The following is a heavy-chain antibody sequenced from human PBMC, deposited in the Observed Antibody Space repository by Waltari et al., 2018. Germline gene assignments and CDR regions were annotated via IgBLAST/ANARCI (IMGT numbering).Heavy chain of an antibody. CDR1: GFPFKNAW. V-gene: IGHV3-15*05. J-gene: IGHJ4*02. Sequence: EVQLVESGGVLVKPGGSLRLSCAASGFPFKNAWMSWVRQAPGKGREWVGRIKSETDGGTIDYSAPVKGRFTISRDDSKNTLYLQMNSLKAEDTAVYYCTMKTDQGYSNGWYYFDYWGQGTLVTVSS. D-gene: IGHD6-19*01. CDR2: IKSETDGGTI. CDR3: TMKTDQGYSNGWYYFDY.